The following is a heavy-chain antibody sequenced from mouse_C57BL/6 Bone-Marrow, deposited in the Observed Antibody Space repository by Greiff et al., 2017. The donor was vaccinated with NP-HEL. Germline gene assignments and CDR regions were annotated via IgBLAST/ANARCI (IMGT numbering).Heavy chain of an antibody. J-gene: IGHJ1*03. Sequence: VQLQQPGAELVRPETSVKLSCKASGYTSTSYWMHWVKQRPGQGLEWIGVIDPSDSYTNYNQKFKGKATLTVDTSSSTAYMQLSSLTSEDSAVYYCARRHWYFDVWGTGTTVTVSS. CDR1: GYTSTSYW. CDR3: ARRHWYFDV. V-gene: IGHV1-59*01. CDR2: IDPSDSYT.